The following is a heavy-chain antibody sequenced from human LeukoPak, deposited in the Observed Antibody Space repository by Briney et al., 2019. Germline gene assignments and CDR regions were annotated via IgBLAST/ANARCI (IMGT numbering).Heavy chain of an antibody. Sequence: GGSLRLSRAASGFTVSSNYMSGLRQAPGQGMEWVSVIYRGGSTYYADSVKGRFTISRDDSKNTLYLQMNSLRAEDTAVYYCARLGNSGHYFDYWGQGTLVTVSS. V-gene: IGHV3-53*01. CDR3: ARLGNSGHYFDY. J-gene: IGHJ4*02. CDR2: IYRGGST. D-gene: IGHD4-23*01. CDR1: GFTVSSNY.